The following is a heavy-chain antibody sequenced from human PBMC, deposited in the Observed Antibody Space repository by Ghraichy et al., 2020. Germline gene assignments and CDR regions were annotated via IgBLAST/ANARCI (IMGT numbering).Heavy chain of an antibody. Sequence: GGSLRLSCAASGFTFSSYSMNWVRQAPGKGLEWVSYISSSSSTIYYADSVKGRFTISRDNAKNSLYLQMNSLRAEDTAVYYCARDSPVEVRGVIRYLDYWGQGTLVTVSS. V-gene: IGHV3-48*04. CDR1: GFTFSSYS. CDR2: ISSSSSTI. J-gene: IGHJ4*02. CDR3: ARDSPVEVRGVIRYLDY. D-gene: IGHD3-10*01.